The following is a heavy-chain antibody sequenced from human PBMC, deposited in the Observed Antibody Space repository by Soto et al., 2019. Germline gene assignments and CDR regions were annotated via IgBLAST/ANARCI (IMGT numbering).Heavy chain of an antibody. CDR3: ATQWTSGNFFDY. J-gene: IGHJ4*02. V-gene: IGHV4-31*03. CDR1: GGSISSGGYY. D-gene: IGHD6-19*01. Sequence: SETLSLTCTVSGGSISSGGYYWSWIRQHPGKGLEWIGYIYYSGSTYYNPSLKSRVTISVDTSKNQFSLKLSSVTAADTAVYYCATQWTSGNFFDYWGRGTLVTVSS. CDR2: IYYSGST.